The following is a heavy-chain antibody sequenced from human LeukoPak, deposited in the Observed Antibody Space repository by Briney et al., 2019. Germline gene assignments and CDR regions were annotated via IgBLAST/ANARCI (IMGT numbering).Heavy chain of an antibody. CDR2: VHYSGST. V-gene: IGHV4-39*01. D-gene: IGHD3-3*01. CDR3: ARLFFVIDT. J-gene: IGHJ5*02. CDR1: GASISNSAYY. Sequence: KPSETLSLSCTVSGASISNSAYYWLWIRQPPGEGLECIGTVHYSGSTFYNPSLKSRVNISVDTSKNQFSLQLSSVTAADTAVYYSARLFFVIDTWGQGTLVTVSS.